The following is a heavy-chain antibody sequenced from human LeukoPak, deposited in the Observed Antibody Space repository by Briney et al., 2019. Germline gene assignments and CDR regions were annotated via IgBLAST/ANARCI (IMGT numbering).Heavy chain of an antibody. J-gene: IGHJ2*01. D-gene: IGHD1-7*01. CDR2: ISSDGGST. CDR3: ASSPPTGTTWYFDL. V-gene: IGHV3-64*01. Sequence: GGSLRLSCAASGFTFSAYWMSWVRQAPGKGLEYVSAISSDGGSTYYANSVKGRFTISRDNSRNTLYLQMSSLRAEDMAVYYCASSPPTGTTWYFDLWGRGTLVTVSS. CDR1: GFTFSAYW.